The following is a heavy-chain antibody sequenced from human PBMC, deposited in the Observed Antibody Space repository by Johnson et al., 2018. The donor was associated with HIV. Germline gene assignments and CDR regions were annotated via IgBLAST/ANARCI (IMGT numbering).Heavy chain of an antibody. CDR1: GFTFDDYA. J-gene: IGHJ3*02. CDR2: IRGKSGSI. V-gene: IGHV3-9*01. CDR3: AKDVNWGLGGAFDI. D-gene: IGHD7-27*01. Sequence: EVQPVESGGGLVQPGRSLRLSCAASGFTFDDYAMHWVRQAPGKGLEWGSGIRGKSGSIGYADSVKGRFTVARDNSKNTLYLEAKSLGPEDTALYYCAKDVNWGLGGAFDIWGPGTMVTVSS.